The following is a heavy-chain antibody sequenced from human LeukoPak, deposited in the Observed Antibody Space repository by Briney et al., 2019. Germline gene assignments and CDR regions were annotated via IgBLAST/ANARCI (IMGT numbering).Heavy chain of an antibody. D-gene: IGHD5-24*01. Sequence: GGSLRLSCAASGFTFSSYGMHWVRQVPGKGLEWVAFIRYDGSNKYYADSVKGRFTISRDNSKSTLYLQMNSLRAEDTAVYYCAKDRRDGYLYCIDIWGQGTMVTVSS. J-gene: IGHJ3*02. CDR3: AKDRRDGYLYCIDI. CDR2: IRYDGSNK. V-gene: IGHV3-30*02. CDR1: GFTFSSYG.